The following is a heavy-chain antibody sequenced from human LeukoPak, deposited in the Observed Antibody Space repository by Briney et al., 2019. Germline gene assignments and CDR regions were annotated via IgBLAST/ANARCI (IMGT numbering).Heavy chain of an antibody. CDR3: ATRKLGNDY. Sequence: SETLSLTCTVSGGSVSNYYWSWIRQSPGEGLEWIGYIYYTETSYNPSLKSRVTIAADTSKNQFSLKLYSVTAADTAVYYCATRKLGNDYWGQGTLVTVSS. J-gene: IGHJ4*02. D-gene: IGHD7-27*01. CDR2: IYYTET. V-gene: IGHV4-59*02. CDR1: GGSVSNYY.